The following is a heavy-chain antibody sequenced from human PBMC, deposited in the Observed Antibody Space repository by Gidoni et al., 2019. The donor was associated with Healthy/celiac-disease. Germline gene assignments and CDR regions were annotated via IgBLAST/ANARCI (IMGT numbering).Heavy chain of an antibody. CDR2: ITQDGREK. CDR3: ARDDEAATDYYGMDV. J-gene: IGHJ6*02. V-gene: IGHV3-7*01. D-gene: IGHD2-15*01. CDR1: GFTFSSYW. Sequence: EVQLVESGGGLVQPGGSLILSCAASGFTFSSYWMVWVRQVPGKGLDGVANITQDGREKYYVDSVKGRFTISRDNAKNSLYLQMNSLRAEDTAVYYCARDDEAATDYYGMDVWGQGTTVTVSS.